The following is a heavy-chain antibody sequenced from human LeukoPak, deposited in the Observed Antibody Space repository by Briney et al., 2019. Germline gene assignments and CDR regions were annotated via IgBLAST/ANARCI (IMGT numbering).Heavy chain of an antibody. Sequence: PGGSLRLSCVASGFTFSDYYMSWIRQAPGKGLEWVSYISSSSSYTNYADSVKGRFTISRDNAKNSLYLQMNSLRAEDTAVYYCARARSGYDSLDYWGQGTLVTVSS. J-gene: IGHJ4*02. CDR2: ISSSSSYT. V-gene: IGHV3-11*06. D-gene: IGHD5-12*01. CDR3: ARARSGYDSLDY. CDR1: GFTFSDYY.